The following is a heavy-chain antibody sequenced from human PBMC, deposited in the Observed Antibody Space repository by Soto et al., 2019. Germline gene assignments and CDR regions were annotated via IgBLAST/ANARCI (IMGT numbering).Heavy chain of an antibody. V-gene: IGHV4-31*03. CDR2: IYYSGST. CDR1: GGSISSGGYY. Sequence: ASETLSLTCTVSGGSISSGGYYWSWIRQLPGKGLEWIGYIYYSGSTYYNPSLKSRVRMSADTSENQFSLKLSSVTAADTAVYYCARGRITFDFWGQGTLVTVSS. CDR3: ARGRITFDF. J-gene: IGHJ4*02. D-gene: IGHD3-16*01.